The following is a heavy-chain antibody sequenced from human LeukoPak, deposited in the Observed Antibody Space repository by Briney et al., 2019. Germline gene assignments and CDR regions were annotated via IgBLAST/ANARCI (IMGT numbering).Heavy chain of an antibody. V-gene: IGHV3-21*01. Sequence: GWSLTLSCTASGFTFSSHAMTWVRPPAGKGREWVSSMSSGGTYIYHADSVRGRFTISRDNAKNSLYLVMNSLRAEDTATYYCARDRPTGASRVFVVQWGQGTLVTVSS. J-gene: IGHJ4*02. CDR1: GFTFSSHA. CDR2: MSSGGTYI. D-gene: IGHD2-15*01. CDR3: ARDRPTGASRVFVVQ.